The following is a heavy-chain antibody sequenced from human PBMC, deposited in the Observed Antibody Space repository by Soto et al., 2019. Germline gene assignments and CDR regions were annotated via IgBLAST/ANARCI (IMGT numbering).Heavy chain of an antibody. CDR3: ARDYWENVDTWFDTFDI. CDR1: GYTFTNFG. V-gene: IGHV1-18*01. Sequence: QVQLVQSGAEVKKPGASVKVSCKASGYTFTNFGVSWVRQAPGQGLEWMGWVSAYSGDTNYAQELQGRATMTTDASTSTAYMELRSLRSDDTAVYYCARDYWENVDTWFDTFDIWGQGTVVTVSS. D-gene: IGHD2-8*02. CDR2: VSAYSGDT. J-gene: IGHJ3*02.